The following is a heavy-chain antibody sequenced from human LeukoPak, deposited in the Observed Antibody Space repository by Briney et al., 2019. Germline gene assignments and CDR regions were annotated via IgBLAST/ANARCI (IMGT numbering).Heavy chain of an antibody. Sequence: GGSLTLSCVASGFIFRNYCLRWVRPAPGKGLEWGANIKQYEREEYYVDSVKGQFISTRDNAKNSLDLEMNDRTGEGSAVYYCARWGGYGYGIDYWRRGNRVSVS. CDR2: IKQYEREE. V-gene: IGHV3-7*03. J-gene: IGHJ4*02. D-gene: IGHD5-18*01. CDR1: GFIFRNYC. CDR3: ARWGGYGYGIDY.